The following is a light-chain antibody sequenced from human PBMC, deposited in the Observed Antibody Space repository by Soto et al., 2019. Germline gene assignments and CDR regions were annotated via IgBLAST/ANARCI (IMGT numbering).Light chain of an antibody. CDR2: GAS. J-gene: IGKJ1*01. CDR1: QSVSSN. V-gene: IGKV3-15*01. Sequence: EIVMTQSPATLSVSPGERATPSCRASQSVSSNLAWYQQKPGQAPRPLIYGASTRATGIPARFSGSGSGTEFTLTISSLQSEDFAVYYCQQYNNWPPWTFGQGTKVDIK. CDR3: QQYNNWPPWT.